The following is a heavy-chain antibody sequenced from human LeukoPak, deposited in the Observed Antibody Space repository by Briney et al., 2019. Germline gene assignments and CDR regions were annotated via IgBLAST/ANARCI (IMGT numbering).Heavy chain of an antibody. CDR2: IIPIFGTA. CDR3: AARGEYYYDSSGYWPLDCDY. CDR1: GGTFSSYA. J-gene: IGHJ4*02. V-gene: IGHV1-69*05. Sequence: SVKVSCKASGGTFSSYAISWVRQAPGQGLEWMGGIIPIFGTANYAQKFQGRVTITTGESTSTAYMELSSLRSEDTAVYYCAARGEYYYDSSGYWPLDCDYWGQGTLVTVSS. D-gene: IGHD3-22*01.